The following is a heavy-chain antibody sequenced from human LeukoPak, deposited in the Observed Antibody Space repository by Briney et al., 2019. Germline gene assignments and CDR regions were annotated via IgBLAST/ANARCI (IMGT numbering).Heavy chain of an antibody. V-gene: IGHV3-48*01. J-gene: IGHJ4*02. CDR3: ARDENSVRDFDS. CDR1: GIIFNSKG. CDR2: ISSGGSTI. Sequence: SRRLSRTTSGIIFNSKGMNFVRQRPGKGMEWVSYISSGGSTIYYADSVKGRFTISRDNAKNSLYLQMNSLRAEDTAVYYCARDENSVRDFDSWGQGTLVTVSS. D-gene: IGHD4-11*01.